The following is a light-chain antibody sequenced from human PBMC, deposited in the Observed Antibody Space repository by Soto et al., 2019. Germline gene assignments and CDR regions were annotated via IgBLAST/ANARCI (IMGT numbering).Light chain of an antibody. J-gene: IGKJ5*01. CDR2: DAS. Sequence: EIVLTQSPGTLSLSPGERATLSCRASQSVSSSYLAWYQQKPGQAPRLLIYDASVRATGTPTRFSGSGSGTDFTLTISSLEPEDFALYYCQQRSTWPTFGQGTRLEIK. CDR3: QQRSTWPT. V-gene: IGKV3D-20*02. CDR1: QSVSSSY.